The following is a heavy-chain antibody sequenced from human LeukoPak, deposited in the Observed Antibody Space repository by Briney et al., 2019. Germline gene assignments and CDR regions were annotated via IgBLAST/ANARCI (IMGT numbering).Heavy chain of an antibody. CDR1: GFTFSSYS. CDR2: ISSSSSYI. CDR3: ARGFRYSGSSLDI. Sequence: PGGSLRLSCAASGFTFSSYSMNWVRQAPGKGLEWVSSISSSSSYIYYADSVKGRFTISRDNAKNSLYLQMNSLRAEDTAVYYCARGFRYSGSSLDIWGQGTMVTVSS. D-gene: IGHD1-26*01. V-gene: IGHV3-21*01. J-gene: IGHJ3*02.